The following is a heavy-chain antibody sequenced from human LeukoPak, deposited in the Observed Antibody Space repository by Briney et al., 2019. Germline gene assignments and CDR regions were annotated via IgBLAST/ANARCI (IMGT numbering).Heavy chain of an antibody. V-gene: IGHV3-48*04. CDR1: GFTFSSYW. CDR3: ARRLRRNYFDY. D-gene: IGHD4-17*01. Sequence: GGSLRLSCAASGFTFSSYWMNWVRQAPGKGLEWVSYISSSGSTIYYADSVKGRFTISRDNAKNSLYLQMNSLRAEDTAVYYCARRLRRNYFDYWGQGTLVTVSS. CDR2: ISSSGSTI. J-gene: IGHJ4*02.